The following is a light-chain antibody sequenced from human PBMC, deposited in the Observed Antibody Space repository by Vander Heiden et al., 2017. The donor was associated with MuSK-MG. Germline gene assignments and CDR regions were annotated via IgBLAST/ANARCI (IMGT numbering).Light chain of an antibody. CDR1: QTIGSS. CDR2: QAS. V-gene: IGKV1-5*03. Sequence: DIQMTQSPSTLSASVGDRVTITGRASQTIGSSLAWYQQKPGKAPKVLIYQASGLKSGVPSRFSGSGSGTEFALTISSLQPDDFATYYCQEYESYPVTFGQGTRLEIK. J-gene: IGKJ5*01. CDR3: QEYESYPVT.